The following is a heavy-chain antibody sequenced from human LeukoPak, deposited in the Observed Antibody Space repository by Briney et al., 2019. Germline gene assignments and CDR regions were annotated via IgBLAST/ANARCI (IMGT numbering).Heavy chain of an antibody. CDR3: ARVSLTSMIVVA. Sequence: GGSLRLSCAASGFTVSSNYMSWVRQAPGKGLEWVSVIYSGGSTYYADSVKGRFTISRDNSKNTLYLQMNSLRAEDTAVYYCARVSLTSMIVVAWGQGTLVTVSS. J-gene: IGHJ5*02. CDR2: IYSGGST. CDR1: GFTVSSNY. D-gene: IGHD3-22*01. V-gene: IGHV3-66*01.